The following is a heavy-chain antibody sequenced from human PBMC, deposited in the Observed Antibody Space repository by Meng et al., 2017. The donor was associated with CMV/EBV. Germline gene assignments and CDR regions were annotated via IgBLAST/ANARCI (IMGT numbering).Heavy chain of an antibody. V-gene: IGHV4-34*01. CDR1: GGSFSGYY. CDR3: ASSTVVTDLDY. J-gene: IGHJ4*02. CDR2: INHSGST. Sequence: SQTLSLTCAVYGGSFSGYYWGWIRQPPGKGLEWIGEINHSGSTNYNPSLKSRVTISVDTSKDQFSLKLSSVTAADTAVYYCASSTVVTDLDYWGQGTLVTVSS. D-gene: IGHD4-23*01.